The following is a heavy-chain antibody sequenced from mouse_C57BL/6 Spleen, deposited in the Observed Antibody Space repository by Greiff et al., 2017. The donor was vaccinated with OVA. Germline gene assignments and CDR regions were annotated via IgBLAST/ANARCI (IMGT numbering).Heavy chain of an antibody. V-gene: IGHV1-69*01. Sequence: VQLQQPGAELVLPGASVKRSKASGYTFTSYWMHWVKQRPGQGLEWIGEIDPSDSYTNYNQKFKGKSTLTVDKSSSTAYMQLSSLTSEDSAVYYCARRSSGWGYYFDYWGQGTTLTVSS. CDR1: GYTFTSYW. CDR3: ARRSSGWGYYFDY. CDR2: IDPSDSYT. D-gene: IGHD3-2*02. J-gene: IGHJ2*01.